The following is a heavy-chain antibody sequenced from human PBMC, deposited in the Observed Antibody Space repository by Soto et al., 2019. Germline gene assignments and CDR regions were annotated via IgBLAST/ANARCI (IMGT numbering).Heavy chain of an antibody. CDR3: ARVNDPYVYGDGPYYFDY. D-gene: IGHD4-17*01. CDR1: GFTFSSYG. V-gene: IGHV3-33*01. CDR2: IWYDGSNK. J-gene: IGHJ4*02. Sequence: PGGSLRLSCAASGFTFSSYGMHWVRQAPGKGMEWVAVIWYDGSNKYYADSVKGRFTISRDNSKNTLYLQMNSLRAEDTAVYYCARVNDPYVYGDGPYYFDYWGQGTLVTVSS.